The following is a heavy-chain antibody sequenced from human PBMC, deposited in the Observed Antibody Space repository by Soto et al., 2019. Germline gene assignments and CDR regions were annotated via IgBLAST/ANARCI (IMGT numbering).Heavy chain of an antibody. CDR2: INSGGGNT. CDR3: AGGNCAGDCYFDY. J-gene: IGHJ4*02. D-gene: IGHD2-21*02. CDR1: GYTFTGYY. V-gene: IGHV1-46*01. Sequence: QVQLVQSGTEVKKPGASVKISCKASGYTFTGYYIYWVRQAPGQGLEFMGAINSGGGNTDYAQKFQGIVTVTRDTSTSIVYMELTSLIFDDTAVYYCAGGNCAGDCYFDYWGQGTLVTVSS.